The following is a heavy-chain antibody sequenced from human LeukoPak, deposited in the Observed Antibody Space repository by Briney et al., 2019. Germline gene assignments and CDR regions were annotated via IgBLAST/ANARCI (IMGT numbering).Heavy chain of an antibody. CDR3: VRERGASGTINHFDP. V-gene: IGHV5-51*01. Sequence: GESLKISCKTSGYSFTTYWIGWVRQMPGTGLEWVGAIYPDDSDTRYSPSFQGQVVISADRSIRTAYLQWNTLKTSDTAMYYCVRERGASGTINHFDPWGQGTLVTVSS. D-gene: IGHD3-10*01. J-gene: IGHJ5*02. CDR1: GYSFTTYW. CDR2: IYPDDSDT.